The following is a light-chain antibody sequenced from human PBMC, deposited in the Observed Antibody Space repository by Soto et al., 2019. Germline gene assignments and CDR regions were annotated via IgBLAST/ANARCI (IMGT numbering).Light chain of an antibody. CDR1: QTISQW. Sequence: DIQMTQSPSILSASLGDRVTITCRASQTISQWLAWYQQKPGKAPKLLIYDASSLETGVPSRFSGSGSGTEFALTISSLQPDDFATYYCQQYNTWYSFGQGTKLEVK. J-gene: IGKJ2*03. CDR3: QQYNTWYS. CDR2: DAS. V-gene: IGKV1-5*01.